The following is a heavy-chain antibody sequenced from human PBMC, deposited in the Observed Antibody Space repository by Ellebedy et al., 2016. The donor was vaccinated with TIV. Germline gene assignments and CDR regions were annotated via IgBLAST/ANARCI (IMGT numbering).Heavy chain of an antibody. CDR2: MNPYTNNT. V-gene: IGHV1-8*02. J-gene: IGHJ3*02. D-gene: IGHD6-19*01. CDR3: ARVMRSGWSKDAFDI. Sequence: ASVKVSXXASGGTFSSDSINWVRQANGQGLEWMGWMNPYTNNTGYAQKFQGRVSMTRNTSISTVYMELSSLRSEDTAVYYCARVMRSGWSKDAFDIWGQGTMVIVSS. CDR1: GGTFSSDS.